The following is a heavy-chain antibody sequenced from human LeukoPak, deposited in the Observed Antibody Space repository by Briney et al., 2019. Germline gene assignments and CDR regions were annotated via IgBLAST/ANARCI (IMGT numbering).Heavy chain of an antibody. D-gene: IGHD2-21*01. CDR1: GFTFSSYA. CDR3: ARGLFGGPKSTTFDY. V-gene: IGHV3-23*01. Sequence: GGSLRLSCAASGFTFSSYAMSRVRQAPGKGLEWVAAISGSGDSTYYADSVKGRFTISRDNSKNTLSLQLNSLRAEDTAVYYCARGLFGGPKSTTFDYWGQGTLVTVSS. J-gene: IGHJ4*02. CDR2: ISGSGDST.